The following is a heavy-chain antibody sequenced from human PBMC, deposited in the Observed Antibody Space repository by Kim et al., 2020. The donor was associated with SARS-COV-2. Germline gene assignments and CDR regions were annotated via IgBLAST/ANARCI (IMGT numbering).Heavy chain of an antibody. Sequence: GGSLRLSCAASGFTFSSYDMHWVRQATGKGLEWVSAIGTAGDTYYPGSVKGRFTISRENAKNSLYLQMNSLRAGDTAVYYCARGGSGSYYPIYYYGMDVWGQGTTVTVSS. J-gene: IGHJ6*02. D-gene: IGHD3-10*01. V-gene: IGHV3-13*01. CDR3: ARGGSGSYYPIYYYGMDV. CDR1: GFTFSSYD. CDR2: IGTAGDT.